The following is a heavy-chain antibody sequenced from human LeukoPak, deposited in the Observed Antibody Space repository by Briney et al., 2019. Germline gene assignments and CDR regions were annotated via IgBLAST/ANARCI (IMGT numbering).Heavy chain of an antibody. CDR2: IIPIFGTA. CDR3: ARVRQNYGDLEYFDY. D-gene: IGHD4-17*01. Sequence: SVTVSCMGSVGTFRSYAISWVRQAPAQGLEWMGGIIPIFGTANYAQKFQGRVTITADNSTSTAYMELSSLRSEDTAVYDCARVRQNYGDLEYFDYWGQGTLVTVSS. CDR1: VGTFRSYA. J-gene: IGHJ4*02. V-gene: IGHV1-69*06.